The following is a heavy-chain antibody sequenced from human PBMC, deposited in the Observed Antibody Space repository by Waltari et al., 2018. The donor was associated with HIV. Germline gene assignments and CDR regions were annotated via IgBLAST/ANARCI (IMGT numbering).Heavy chain of an antibody. CDR2: ISDDGSNK. Sequence: QVQLVESGGGVVQPGRSLRLPCAASGFTFSSCAVPWVRQAPGKGLEWVAVISDDGSNKYYADSVKGRFTISRDNSKNTLYLQMNSLRAEDTAVYYCASLMVVTMVRGVTDYYYGMDVWGQGTTVTVSS. J-gene: IGHJ6*02. CDR1: GFTFSSCA. CDR3: ASLMVVTMVRGVTDYYYGMDV. D-gene: IGHD3-10*01. V-gene: IGHV3-30-3*01.